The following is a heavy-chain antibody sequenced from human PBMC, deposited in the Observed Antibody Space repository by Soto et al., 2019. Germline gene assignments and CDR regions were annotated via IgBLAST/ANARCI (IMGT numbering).Heavy chain of an antibody. D-gene: IGHD4-17*01. J-gene: IGHJ6*02. CDR3: ARIPNGGYDGDYVNNGMDV. CDR2: IYHSGST. CDR1: GGSISSGGYS. Sequence: QLQLQESGSGLVKPSQTLSLTCAVSGGSISSGGYSWSWIRQPPGKGLEWIGYIYHSGSTYYNPSLKSRVTISGDRSKNQFSLKLSSVTAADTAVYYCARIPNGGYDGDYVNNGMDVWGQGTTVTVSS. V-gene: IGHV4-30-2*01.